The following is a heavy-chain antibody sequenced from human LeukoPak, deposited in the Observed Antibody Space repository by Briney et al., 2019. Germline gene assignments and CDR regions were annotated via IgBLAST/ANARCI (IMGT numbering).Heavy chain of an antibody. CDR3: ARAKGTVKAPPWVRFIWFDP. J-gene: IGHJ5*02. D-gene: IGHD5-12*01. Sequence: SETLSLTCSVSGPSISSDYYWGWVRQPPGKGLEWIGYIYYSGSTNYNPSLKSRVTISVDTSKNQFSLKLSSVTAADTAVYYCARAKGTVKAPPWVRFIWFDPWGQGTLVTVSS. CDR1: GPSISSDYY. V-gene: IGHV4-61*01. CDR2: IYYSGST.